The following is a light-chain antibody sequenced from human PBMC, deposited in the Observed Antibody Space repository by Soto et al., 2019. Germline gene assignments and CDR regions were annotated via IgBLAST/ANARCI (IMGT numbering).Light chain of an antibody. CDR1: ADVSSSY. Sequence: EIVLTQSPATLSLSPGERATLSCGASADVSSSYVAWYQQKSGLAPRLLIHDASSRATGIPDRFSGSKSGTEFTLTIRRLEPGDAAVYYCQQYGSSPITFGQGTRLEI. CDR3: QQYGSSPIT. CDR2: DAS. V-gene: IGKV3D-20*01. J-gene: IGKJ5*01.